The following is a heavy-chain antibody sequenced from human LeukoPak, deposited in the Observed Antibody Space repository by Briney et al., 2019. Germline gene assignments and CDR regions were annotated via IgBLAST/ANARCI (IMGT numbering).Heavy chain of an antibody. CDR2: IYYSGNT. Sequence: PSGTLPLTCSVSGGSLSSSVYYSGWIPQPPGRGLEWIGSIYYSGNTFYNPPLKSRVTISVDPPKNQLSLKLSSVTAADTAIYYCARTYYYDTSGYYASWGQGTLVTVSS. J-gene: IGHJ5*02. D-gene: IGHD3-22*01. CDR3: ARTYYYDTSGYYAS. V-gene: IGHV4-39*01. CDR1: GGSLSSSVYY.